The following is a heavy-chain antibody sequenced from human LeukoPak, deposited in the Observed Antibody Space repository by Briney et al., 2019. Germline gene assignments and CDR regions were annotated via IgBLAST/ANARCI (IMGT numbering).Heavy chain of an antibody. CDR3: TRRVDTTRWYDP. Sequence: GGSLRLSCAASGFTFSTYWMHWVRQAPGEGLVWVSRISGDGSTTNYADSVKGRFTISRDNAKNTLYLQMNSLRAEDTAVYYCTRRVDTTRWYDPWGKGTLVTVSS. CDR2: ISGDGSTT. CDR1: GFTFSTYW. D-gene: IGHD2-15*01. J-gene: IGHJ5*02. V-gene: IGHV3-74*01.